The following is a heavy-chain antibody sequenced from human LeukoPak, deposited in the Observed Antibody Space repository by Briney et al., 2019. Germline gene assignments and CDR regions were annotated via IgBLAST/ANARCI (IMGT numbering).Heavy chain of an antibody. CDR2: INHSGST. V-gene: IGHV4-34*01. D-gene: IGHD1-14*01. J-gene: IGHJ5*02. CDR3: ARVLNRLTNMRGFDP. Sequence: SETLSLTCAVYGGSFSGYYWSWIRQPPGKGLEWIGEINHSGSTNYNPSLKSRVTISVDTSKNQFSLKLSSVTAADTAVYYCARVLNRLTNMRGFDPWGQGTLVTVSS. CDR1: GGSFSGYY.